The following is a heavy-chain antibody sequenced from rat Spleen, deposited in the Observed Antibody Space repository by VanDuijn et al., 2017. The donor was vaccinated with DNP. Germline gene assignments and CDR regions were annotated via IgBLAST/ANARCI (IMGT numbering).Heavy chain of an antibody. J-gene: IGHJ4*01. CDR3: ATHSYVYYGHYYAMDA. D-gene: IGHD1-6*01. Sequence: EVQLVESGGGLVQPGGSMKLSCAASGFTFSDFPMAWVRQTPTKGLEWFATISTNGGGTYYRDSVRGRFTISRDNAEDTLFLQMNSLRSEDTATYYCATHSYVYYGHYYAMDAWGQGTSVTVSS. V-gene: IGHV5-46*01. CDR2: ISTNGGGT. CDR1: GFTFSDFP.